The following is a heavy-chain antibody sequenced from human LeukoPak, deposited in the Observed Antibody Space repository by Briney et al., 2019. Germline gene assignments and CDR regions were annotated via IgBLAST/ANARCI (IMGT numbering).Heavy chain of an antibody. J-gene: IGHJ5*02. CDR3: ARDGVGYYKENCFDP. Sequence: GGSLRLSXAASGFTFSSYAMHWVRQAPGKGLEYVSAISSNGGSTYYANSVKGRFTISRDNSKNTLYLQMGSLRAEDMAVYYCARDGVGYYKENCFDPWGQGTLVTVSS. CDR2: ISSNGGST. D-gene: IGHD3-9*01. V-gene: IGHV3-64*01. CDR1: GFTFSSYA.